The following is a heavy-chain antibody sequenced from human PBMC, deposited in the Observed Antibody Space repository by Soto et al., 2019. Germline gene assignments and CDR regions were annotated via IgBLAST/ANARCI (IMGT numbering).Heavy chain of an antibody. J-gene: IGHJ6*02. CDR1: GGSFSGYY. D-gene: IGHD1-26*01. V-gene: IGHV4-34*01. Sequence: SETLSLTCAVYGGSFSGYYWSWIRQPPGKGLEWIGEINHSGSTNYNPSLKSRVTISVDTSKNQFSLKLSSVTAADTAVYYCARGRGSYYYYYYGMDVWGQGTTVTVSS. CDR3: ARGRGSYYYYYYGMDV. CDR2: INHSGST.